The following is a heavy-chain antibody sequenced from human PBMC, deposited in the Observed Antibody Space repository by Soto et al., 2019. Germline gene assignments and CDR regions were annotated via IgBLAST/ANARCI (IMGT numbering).Heavy chain of an antibody. V-gene: IGHV1-69*12. CDR3: AAAREVRYYYYGMDV. J-gene: IGHJ6*02. CDR1: GGTFSSYA. Sequence: QVQLVQSGAEVKKPGSSVKVSCKASGGTFSSYAISWVRQAPGQGLEWMGGIISIFGTADYAQKFQGRVTIXADESTSTAYMERSSLRSEDTAVYYCAAAREVRYYYYGMDVWGQGTTVTVSS. D-gene: IGHD1-26*01. CDR2: IISIFGTA.